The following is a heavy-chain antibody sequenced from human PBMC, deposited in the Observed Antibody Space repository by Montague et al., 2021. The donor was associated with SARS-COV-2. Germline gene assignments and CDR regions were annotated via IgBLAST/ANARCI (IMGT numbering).Heavy chain of an antibody. CDR3: ARAPPYSSASWGYYGMDV. J-gene: IGHJ6*02. V-gene: IGHV3-13*01. CDR2: IGTRGDT. D-gene: IGHD6-6*01. Sequence: SQRLSCAASGFILSTYDMHWVRQATGKGLEWVSAIGTRGDTYYPGSVKGRFAMSRENAENSLYLQMTSLRAGDTAVYYCARAPPYSSASWGYYGMDVWGQGTTVTVSS. CDR1: GFILSTYD.